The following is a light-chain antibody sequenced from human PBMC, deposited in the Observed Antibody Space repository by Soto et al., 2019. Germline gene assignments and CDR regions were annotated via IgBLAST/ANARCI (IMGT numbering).Light chain of an antibody. V-gene: IGLV1-40*01. CDR3: AAWDDGLKGWL. J-gene: IGLJ2*01. CDR2: GNS. Sequence: QSVLTQPPSVSGAPGQRVTISCTGSSSNIGAHYDVHWYQQLPGTAPKLLIYGNSNRPSGVPDRFSGSKSGTSASLAITGLQAEDEADYYCAAWDDGLKGWLFGGGTKVTVL. CDR1: SSNIGAHYD.